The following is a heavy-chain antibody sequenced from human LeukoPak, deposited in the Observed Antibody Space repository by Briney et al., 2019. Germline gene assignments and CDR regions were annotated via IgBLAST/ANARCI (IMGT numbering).Heavy chain of an antibody. J-gene: IGHJ1*01. Sequence: SETLSLTCAVYGGSFSGYYWSWIRQPPGKGLEWIGEINHSGSTNYNPSLKSRVTISVDTSKNQFSLKLSSVTAADTAVYYCARAEPYDFWSGSRYFQHWGQGTLVTVSS. CDR2: INHSGST. CDR3: ARAEPYDFWSGSRYFQH. CDR1: GGSFSGYY. D-gene: IGHD3-3*01. V-gene: IGHV4-34*01.